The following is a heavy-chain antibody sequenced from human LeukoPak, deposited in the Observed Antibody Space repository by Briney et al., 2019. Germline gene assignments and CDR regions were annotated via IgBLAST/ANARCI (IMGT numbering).Heavy chain of an antibody. J-gene: IGHJ3*02. D-gene: IGHD2-2*01. V-gene: IGHV3-23*01. CDR2: ISGSGGST. Sequence: GGSLRLSCAASGFTFSSYAMSWVRQAPGKGLEWVSAISGSGGSTYYADSVKGRFTISRDNSKNTLYLQMNSLRAEDTAVYYCARARYCSSISCRDAFDIWGQGTMVTVSS. CDR1: GFTFSSYA. CDR3: ARARYCSSISCRDAFDI.